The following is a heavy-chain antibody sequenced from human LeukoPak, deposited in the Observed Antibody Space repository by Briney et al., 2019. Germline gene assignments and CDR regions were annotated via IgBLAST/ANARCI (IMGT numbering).Heavy chain of an antibody. CDR3: AKRAWGSGYCSGGSCYWPLDY. CDR2: ISYDGNNK. Sequence: GGSLRLSCAASGFTFSNYGMHWVRQAPGKGLEWVAFISYDGNNKYYADSVKGRFTISRDNSKNTLYLQMNSLRAEDTAVYSCAKRAWGSGYCSGGSCYWPLDYWGQGTLVTVSS. CDR1: GFTFSNYG. V-gene: IGHV3-30*18. J-gene: IGHJ4*02. D-gene: IGHD2-15*01.